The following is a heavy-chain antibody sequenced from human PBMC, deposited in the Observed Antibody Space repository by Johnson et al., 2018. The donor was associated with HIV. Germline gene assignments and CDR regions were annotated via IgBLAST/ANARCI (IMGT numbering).Heavy chain of an antibody. CDR2: IWYDGSNK. D-gene: IGHD1-26*01. CDR3: ARVRSGRENAFDI. V-gene: IGHV3-33*01. J-gene: IGHJ3*02. CDR1: GFTFSSYG. Sequence: QVQLVESGGGVVQPGRSLRLSCAASGFTFSSYGMHWVRQAPGKGLEWVAVIWYDGSNKYYADSVKGRFTISRDNAKNSLYLQMNSLRAEDTAVYYCARVRSGRENAFDIWGQGTMVTVSS.